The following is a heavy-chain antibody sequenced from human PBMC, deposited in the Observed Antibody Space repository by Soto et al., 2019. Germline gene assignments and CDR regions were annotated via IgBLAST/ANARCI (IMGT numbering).Heavy chain of an antibody. Sequence: SVKVSCQASGGTFSSYAISLVRQAPGQGLEWMGGFIPISDTTNYAQKFQGRVTITADESTSTAYMELSSLRSEDTAVYYCARSQGSSTSLEIYYYYYYYGMDVWGQGTTVTVSS. CDR1: GGTFSSYA. CDR2: FIPISDTT. V-gene: IGHV1-69*13. D-gene: IGHD2-2*01. J-gene: IGHJ6*02. CDR3: ARSQGSSTSLEIYYYYYYYGMDV.